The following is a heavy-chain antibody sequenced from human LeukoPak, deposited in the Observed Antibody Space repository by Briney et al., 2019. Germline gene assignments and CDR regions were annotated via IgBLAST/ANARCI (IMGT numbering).Heavy chain of an antibody. CDR1: GFTFSSYW. J-gene: IGHJ4*02. CDR2: IKQDGSEK. CDR3: ARRRINMVRGVKSYYFDY. V-gene: IGHV3-7*01. D-gene: IGHD3-10*01. Sequence: GGSLRLSCAASGFTFSSYWMSWVRQAPGKGLEWVANIKQDGSEKYYVDPVKGRFTISRDNAKNSLYLQMNSLRAEDTAVYYCARRRINMVRGVKSYYFDYWGQGTLVTVSS.